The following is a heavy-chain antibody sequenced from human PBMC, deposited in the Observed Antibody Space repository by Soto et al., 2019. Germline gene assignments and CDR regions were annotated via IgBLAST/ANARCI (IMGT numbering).Heavy chain of an antibody. Sequence: PGGSLRLSCAASGFTFSSYAMHWVRQAPGKGLEWVAVISYDGSNKYYADSVKGRFTISRDNSKNTLYLQMNSLRAEDTAVYYCARDGRTSDDYDSSGYYLTRWFDPWGQGTLVTVSS. J-gene: IGHJ5*02. CDR2: ISYDGSNK. V-gene: IGHV3-30-3*01. D-gene: IGHD3-22*01. CDR3: ARDGRTSDDYDSSGYYLTRWFDP. CDR1: GFTFSSYA.